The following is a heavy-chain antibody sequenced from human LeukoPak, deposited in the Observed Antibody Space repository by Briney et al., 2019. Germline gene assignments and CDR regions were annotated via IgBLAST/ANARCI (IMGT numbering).Heavy chain of an antibody. J-gene: IGHJ5*02. Sequence: PSETLSLTCAVYGGSFSGYYWSWIRQPPGKGLEWIGEINHSGSTNYNPSLKSRVTISVDTSKNQFSLKLSSVTAADTAVYYCARVPVRGWFDPWGQGTLVTVSS. CDR1: GGSFSGYY. CDR3: ARVPVRGWFDP. CDR2: INHSGST. V-gene: IGHV4-34*01.